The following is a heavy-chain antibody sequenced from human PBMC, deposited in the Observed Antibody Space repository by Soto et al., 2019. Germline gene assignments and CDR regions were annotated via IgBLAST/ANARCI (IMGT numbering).Heavy chain of an antibody. CDR2: INHSGST. CDR3: ASLYSSSWYYYYGMDV. D-gene: IGHD6-13*01. J-gene: IGHJ6*02. V-gene: IGHV4-34*01. CDR1: GGSFSGYY. Sequence: PSETLSLTCAVYGGSFSGYYWSWIRQPPGKGLEWIGEINHSGSTNYNPSLKSRVTISVDTSKNQFSLKLSSVTAADTAVYYCASLYSSSWYYYYGMDVWGQGTTVTVSS.